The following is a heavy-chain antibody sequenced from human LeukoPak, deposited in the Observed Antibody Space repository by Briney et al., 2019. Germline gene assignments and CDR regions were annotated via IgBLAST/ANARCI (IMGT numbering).Heavy chain of an antibody. V-gene: IGHV3-23*01. J-gene: IGHJ4*02. D-gene: IGHD6-19*01. Sequence: PGGSLRLSCAASGLTTDIHAMTWVRQAPGKGLEWVSTISASGDITHFADSVRGRFTISRDNSRNTLYLQMKNLRAEDTAIYYCAKAYSSGYYPYDYWGQGALVSVSS. CDR3: AKAYSSGYYPYDY. CDR2: ISASGDIT. CDR1: GLTTDIHA.